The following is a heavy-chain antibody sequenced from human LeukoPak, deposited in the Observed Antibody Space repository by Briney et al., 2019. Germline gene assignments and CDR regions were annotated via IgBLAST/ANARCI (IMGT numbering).Heavy chain of an antibody. V-gene: IGHV4-59*01. D-gene: IGHD3-16*01. CDR2: IYYSGST. J-gene: IGHJ4*02. Sequence: SETLSLTCTVSDGSITNYDWSWVRQPPGKGLEWIGYIYYSGSTNYNPSLKSRVTISVDTSKNQFSLKLSSVTAADTAVYYCASNEAGGGGSFDYWGQGTLVTVS. CDR3: ASNEAGGGGSFDY. CDR1: DGSITNYD.